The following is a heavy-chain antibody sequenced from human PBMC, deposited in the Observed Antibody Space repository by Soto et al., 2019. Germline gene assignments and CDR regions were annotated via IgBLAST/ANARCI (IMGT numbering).Heavy chain of an antibody. CDR3: ASHPYSNKEYDILTGYYKDSCDS. CDR2: IYYSGSN. Sequence: QLQLQESGPGLVKPSETLSLTCTVSGGSISSSSYYWGWIRQPPGQGLEWIGSIYYSGSNYYNTSLNSRVTIAVDTSKNQFSLNLSSVTAADTAVYYCASHPYSNKEYDILTGYYKDSCDSWGQGILVTVS. D-gene: IGHD3-9*01. CDR1: GGSISSSSYY. J-gene: IGHJ4*02. V-gene: IGHV4-39*01.